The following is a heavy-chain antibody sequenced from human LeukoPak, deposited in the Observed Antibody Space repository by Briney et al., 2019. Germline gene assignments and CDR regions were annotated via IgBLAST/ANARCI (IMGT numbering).Heavy chain of an antibody. CDR1: GSMYNYY. D-gene: IGHD1-26*01. CDR2: IHYSGST. Sequence: SETLSLTCTVSGSMYNYYWSWIRQPPGKGLEWIGYIHYSGSTNYNPSLRSRVTMSLDTSKNQVSLKLNSVTAADTAVYYCARHISSGGTYAHFDYWGQGTLVTVSS. V-gene: IGHV4-59*08. J-gene: IGHJ4*02. CDR3: ARHISSGGTYAHFDY.